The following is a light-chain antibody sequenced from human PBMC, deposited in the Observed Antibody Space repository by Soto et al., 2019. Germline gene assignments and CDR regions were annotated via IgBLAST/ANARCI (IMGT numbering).Light chain of an antibody. Sequence: DIQMTQSPSSLSASVGDRVTITCRVSQGITNYLAWYQQKPGKVPKLLIYAASTLQSGVPSRFSGSGSGTDFTLIISSLQPEDVATYYCQKYNSAPLTFGGGTKVEIK. CDR1: QGITNY. CDR3: QKYNSAPLT. J-gene: IGKJ4*01. V-gene: IGKV1-27*01. CDR2: AAS.